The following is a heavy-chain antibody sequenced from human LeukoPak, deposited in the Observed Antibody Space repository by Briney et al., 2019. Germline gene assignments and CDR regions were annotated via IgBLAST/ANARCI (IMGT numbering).Heavy chain of an antibody. CDR1: GFTFTSSA. Sequence: SVKVSCKASGFTFTSSAMQWVRQARGQRLEWIGWIVVGSGNTNYAQKFQERVTITRDMSTSTAYMELSSLRSEDTAVYYCAAGIAAAGRWGEFDPWGQGTLVTVSS. D-gene: IGHD6-13*01. V-gene: IGHV1-58*02. CDR3: AAGIAAAGRWGEFDP. J-gene: IGHJ5*02. CDR2: IVVGSGNT.